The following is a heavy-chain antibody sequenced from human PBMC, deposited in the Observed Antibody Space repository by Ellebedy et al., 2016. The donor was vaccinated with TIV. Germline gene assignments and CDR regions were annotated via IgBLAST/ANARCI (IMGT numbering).Heavy chain of an antibody. J-gene: IGHJ4*02. CDR3: ARMYYYDSSGYSGLGY. D-gene: IGHD3-22*01. CDR1: GYTFTGYY. Sequence: AASVKVSCKASGYTFTGYYMHWVRQAPGQGLEWMGWINPNSGGTNYAQKFQGRVTMTRDTSISTAYMELSRLRSDDTAVYYCARMYYYDSSGYSGLGYWGQGTLVTVSS. CDR2: INPNSGGT. V-gene: IGHV1-2*02.